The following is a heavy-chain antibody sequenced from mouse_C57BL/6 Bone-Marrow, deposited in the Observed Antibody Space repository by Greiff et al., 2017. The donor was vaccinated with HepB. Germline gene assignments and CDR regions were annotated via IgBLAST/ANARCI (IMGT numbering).Heavy chain of an antibody. CDR2: ISDGGSYT. J-gene: IGHJ2*01. D-gene: IGHD4-1*01. CDR1: GFTFSSYA. Sequence: EVQGVESGGGLVKPGGSLKLSCAASGFTFSSYAMSWVRQTPEKRLEWVATISDGGSYTYYPDNVKGRFTISRDNAKNNLYLQMSHLKSEDTAMYYCARDLGPRSFDYWGQGTTLTVSS. V-gene: IGHV5-4*01. CDR3: ARDLGPRSFDY.